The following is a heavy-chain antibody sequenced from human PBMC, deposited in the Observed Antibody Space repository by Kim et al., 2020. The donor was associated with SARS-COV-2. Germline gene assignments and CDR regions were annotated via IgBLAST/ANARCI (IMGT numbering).Heavy chain of an antibody. CDR2: IYYSGST. D-gene: IGHD3-10*01. CDR1: GGSISSSSYY. V-gene: IGHV4-39*01. J-gene: IGHJ5*02. Sequence: SETLSLTCTVSGGSISSSSYYWGWIRQPPGMGLVWIGSIYYSGSTYYNPSLKSRVTISVDTSKNQFSLKLSSVTAADTAVYYCARLRPFITMVRGVPGWFDPWGQGTLVTVSS. CDR3: ARLRPFITMVRGVPGWFDP.